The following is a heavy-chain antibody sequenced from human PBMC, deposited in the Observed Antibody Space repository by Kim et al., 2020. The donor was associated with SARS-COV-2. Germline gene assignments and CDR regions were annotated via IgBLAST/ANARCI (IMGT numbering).Heavy chain of an antibody. Sequence: SVKVSCKTSGFTFSSYDMNWVRQATGQGLEWMGWMNPKSGNTGYAQKFQGRVTMTSNTSMNTAYMELSSLRSEDTAVYYCARGSRGSGTYFQAWFDPWG. CDR2: MNPKSGNT. D-gene: IGHD3-10*01. CDR1: GFTFSSYD. CDR3: ARGSRGSGTYFQAWFDP. J-gene: IGHJ5*02. V-gene: IGHV1-8*01.